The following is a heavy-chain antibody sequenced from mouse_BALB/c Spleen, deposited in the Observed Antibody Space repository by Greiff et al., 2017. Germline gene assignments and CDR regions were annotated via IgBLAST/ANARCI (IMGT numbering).Heavy chain of an antibody. D-gene: IGHD2-14*01. CDR3: TRGVHYYRYDGTCFAY. J-gene: IGHJ3*01. V-gene: IGHV1-15*01. Sequence: VQLQQSGAELVRPGASVKLSCKASGYTFTDYDMHWVKQTPVHGLEWIGAIDPETGGTAYNQKFKGKATLTADKSSSTAYMELRSLTSEDSAVYYGTRGVHYYRYDGTCFAYWGQGTMVTVSS. CDR2: IDPETGGT. CDR1: GYTFTDYD.